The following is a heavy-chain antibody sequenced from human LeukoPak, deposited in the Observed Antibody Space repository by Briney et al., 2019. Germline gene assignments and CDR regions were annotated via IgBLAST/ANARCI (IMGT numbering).Heavy chain of an antibody. CDR2: MNPNSGNT. J-gene: IGHJ6*03. CDR1: GYTFTSYA. D-gene: IGHD5-18*01. CDR3: ARASDTAMVRGDYYHMDV. V-gene: IGHV1-8*03. Sequence: WASVKVSCKASGYTFTSYAMNWVRQATGQGLEWMGWMNPNSGNTGYAQKFQGRVTITRNTSISTAYMELSSLRSEDTAVYYCARASDTAMVRGDYYHMDVWGKGTTVTVSS.